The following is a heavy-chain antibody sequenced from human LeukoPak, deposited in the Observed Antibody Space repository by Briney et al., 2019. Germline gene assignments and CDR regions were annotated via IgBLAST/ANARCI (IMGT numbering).Heavy chain of an antibody. CDR1: GFTFSNAW. J-gene: IGHJ4*02. V-gene: IGHV3-30*02. CDR3: AKAPGISDSSGYTNRNFDY. Sequence: PGGSLRLSCAASGFTFSNAWMSWVRQAPGKGLEWVAFIRYDGSNKYYADSVKGRFTISRDNSKNTLYLQMNSLRAEDTAVYYCAKAPGISDSSGYTNRNFDYWGQGTLVTVSS. D-gene: IGHD3-22*01. CDR2: IRYDGSNK.